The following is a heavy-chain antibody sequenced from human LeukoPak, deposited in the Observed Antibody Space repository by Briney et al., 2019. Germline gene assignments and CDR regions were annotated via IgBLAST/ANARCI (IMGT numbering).Heavy chain of an antibody. CDR1: GGSISSYY. V-gene: IGHV4-59*01. D-gene: IGHD2-21*02. Sequence: SETLSLTCTVSGGSISSYYWSWIRQPPGKGLEWIGYIYYSGSTNYNPSLKSRVTISVDTSKNQFSLKLSSVTAADTAVYYCARHMVVTPSFDYWCQGTLVTASS. J-gene: IGHJ4*02. CDR2: IYYSGST. CDR3: ARHMVVTPSFDY.